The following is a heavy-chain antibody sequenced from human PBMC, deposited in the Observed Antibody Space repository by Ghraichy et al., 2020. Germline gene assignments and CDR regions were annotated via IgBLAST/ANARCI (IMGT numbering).Heavy chain of an antibody. V-gene: IGHV3-15*01. Sequence: GGSLRLSCAASGFTFSNAWMSWVRQAPGKGLEWVGRIKSKTDGGTTDYAAPVKGRFTISRDDSKNTLYLQMNSLKTEDTAVYYCTTGDEVAGTAPYYYYGMDVWGQGTTVTVSS. J-gene: IGHJ6*02. D-gene: IGHD6-19*01. CDR2: IKSKTDGGTT. CDR1: GFTFSNAW. CDR3: TTGDEVAGTAPYYYYGMDV.